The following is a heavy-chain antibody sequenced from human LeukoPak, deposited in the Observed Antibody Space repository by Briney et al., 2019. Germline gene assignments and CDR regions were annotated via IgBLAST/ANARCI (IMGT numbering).Heavy chain of an antibody. CDR3: ARDCSSTSFRDDAFDI. J-gene: IGHJ3*02. Sequence: ASVKVSCKASGYTFTGYYMHWVRQAPGQGLEWMGWINPNSGGTNYAQKFQGRVTMTRDTSISTAYMELSRLRSDDTAVYYCARDCSSTSFRDDAFDIWGQGTMVTVSS. V-gene: IGHV1-2*02. CDR2: INPNSGGT. D-gene: IGHD2-2*01. CDR1: GYTFTGYY.